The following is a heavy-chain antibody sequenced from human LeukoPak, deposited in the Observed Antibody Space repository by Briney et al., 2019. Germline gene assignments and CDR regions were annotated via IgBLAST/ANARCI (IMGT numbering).Heavy chain of an antibody. V-gene: IGHV3-7*01. CDR3: ANVWEFDY. CDR1: GFTFSWYW. Sequence: GGSLRLSCAASGFTFSWYWVSWVPQAPGKGLEWVANIRGDGSDKYFADFVEGRFTISRDNAKKSLYLQMNSLRAEDTATYYCANVWEFDYWGQGTLVTVSS. D-gene: IGHD1-26*01. CDR2: IRGDGSDK. J-gene: IGHJ4*02.